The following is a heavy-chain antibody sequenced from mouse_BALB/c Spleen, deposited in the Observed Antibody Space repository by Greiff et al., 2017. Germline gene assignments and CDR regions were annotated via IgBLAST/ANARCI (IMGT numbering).Heavy chain of an antibody. V-gene: IGHV5-9-1*01. J-gene: IGHJ4*01. Sequence: EVMLVESGGGLVKPGGSLKLSCAASGFTFSSYAMSWVRQTPEKRLEWVATISSGGSYTYYPDSVKGRFTISRDNAKNTLYLQMSSLRSEDTAMYYCARGREEDAMDYWGQGTSVTVSS. CDR1: GFTFSSYA. CDR2: ISSGGSYT. CDR3: ARGREEDAMDY.